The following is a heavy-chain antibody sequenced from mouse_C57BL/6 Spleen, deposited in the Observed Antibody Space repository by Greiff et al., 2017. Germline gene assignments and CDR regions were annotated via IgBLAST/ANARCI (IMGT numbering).Heavy chain of an antibody. J-gene: IGHJ2*01. D-gene: IGHD2-5*01. CDR3: ARGKEAYYSNYDYFYY. CDR1: GYTFTGYW. V-gene: IGHV1-9*01. Sequence: QVQLQQSGAELMKPGASVKLSCKATGYTFTGYWIEWVKQRPGHGLEWIGEILPGSGSTNYNEKFKGKATFTADTSSNTAYMQISSLTTEDSAIYYCARGKEAYYSNYDYFYYWGQGTPLTVSS. CDR2: ILPGSGST.